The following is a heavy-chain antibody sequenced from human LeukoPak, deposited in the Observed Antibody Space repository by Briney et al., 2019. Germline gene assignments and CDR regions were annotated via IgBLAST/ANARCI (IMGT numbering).Heavy chain of an antibody. J-gene: IGHJ4*02. D-gene: IGHD2-2*01. CDR1: GFTFSSYE. CDR2: ISSSGSTI. Sequence: GSLRLSCAASGFTFSSYEMNWARQAPGKGLEWVSYISSSGSTIYYADSVKGRFTISRDNAKNSLYLQMNSLRAEDTAVYYCARSSTSCDYWGQGTLVTVSS. CDR3: ARSSTSCDY. V-gene: IGHV3-48*03.